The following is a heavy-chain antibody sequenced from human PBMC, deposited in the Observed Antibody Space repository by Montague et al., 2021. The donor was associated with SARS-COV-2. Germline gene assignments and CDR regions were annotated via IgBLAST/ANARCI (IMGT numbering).Heavy chain of an antibody. V-gene: IGHV4-34*01. CDR1: GGSFSGYY. J-gene: IGHJ4*02. Sequence: SETLSLTCAVYGGSFSGYYWSWIRQPPGKGPEWIGEINHSGSTNYNPSXXSRVTISVDTSKNQFSLKLSSVTAADTAVYYCARGYDYVWGSYRYTYYFDYWGQGTLVTVSS. D-gene: IGHD3-16*02. CDR2: INHSGST. CDR3: ARGYDYVWGSYRYTYYFDY.